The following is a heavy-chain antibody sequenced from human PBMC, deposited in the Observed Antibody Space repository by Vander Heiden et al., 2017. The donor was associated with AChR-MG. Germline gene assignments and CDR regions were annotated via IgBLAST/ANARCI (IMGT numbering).Heavy chain of an antibody. D-gene: IGHD3-22*01. CDR3: AKVGDSSGYYYYFDY. Sequence: EVQLLESGGGLVQPGGSLRRSCAASGFTFTGYAMSWVRQAPGKGLEWVSAISGSGGSTYYADSVKGRFTISRDNYKNTLYLQMNSLRAEDTAVYYCAKVGDSSGYYYYFDYWGQGTLVTVSS. J-gene: IGHJ4*02. V-gene: IGHV3-23*01. CDR2: ISGSGGST. CDR1: GFTFTGYA.